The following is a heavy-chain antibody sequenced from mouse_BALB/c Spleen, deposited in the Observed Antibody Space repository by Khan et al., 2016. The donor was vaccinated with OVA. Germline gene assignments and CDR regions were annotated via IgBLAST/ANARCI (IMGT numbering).Heavy chain of an antibody. V-gene: IGHV1-77*01. CDR1: GYTFTDFY. Sequence: QVQLQQSGAELARPGASVKLSCKASGYTFTDFYINWVKQRTGQGLEWIGEISPGSGDTFYNERFKDKATLTADKSSNTASMQLSSLTSEASAVYFCARRNYFGYTFAYWGQGTLVTVSA. CDR3: ARRNYFGYTFAY. J-gene: IGHJ3*01. CDR2: ISPGSGDT. D-gene: IGHD1-2*01.